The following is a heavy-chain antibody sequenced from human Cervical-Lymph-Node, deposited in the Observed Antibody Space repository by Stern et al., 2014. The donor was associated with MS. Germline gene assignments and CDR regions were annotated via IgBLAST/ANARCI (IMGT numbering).Heavy chain of an antibody. Sequence: VQLVESGAEVKXXGSSVKVSCHTSGGTFNVYAINWLRQAPGPGLEWMGGIIPIIGRANYAQKFQGRVTITADESTRTSSMQLSSLTSNDTAVYYCARDGRHTNNYGLDVWGQGTTVTVSS. CDR1: GGTFNVYA. CDR3: ARDGRHTNNYGLDV. J-gene: IGHJ6*02. V-gene: IGHV1-69*01. CDR2: IIPIIGRA.